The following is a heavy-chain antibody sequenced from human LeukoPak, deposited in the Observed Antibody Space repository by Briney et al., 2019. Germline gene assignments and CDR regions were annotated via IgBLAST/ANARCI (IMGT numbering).Heavy chain of an antibody. CDR3: AKDREGRTFDY. J-gene: IGHJ4*02. Sequence: GGSLRLSCAVSGFTFSSYAMSWVRQAPGKGPEWVSAIGGSGGYIYYADSVKGRFTISRDNSKNTLSLQMNSLRDEDTAVYYCAKDREGRTFDYWGQGTLVTVSS. V-gene: IGHV3-23*01. CDR2: IGGSGGYI. CDR1: GFTFSSYA.